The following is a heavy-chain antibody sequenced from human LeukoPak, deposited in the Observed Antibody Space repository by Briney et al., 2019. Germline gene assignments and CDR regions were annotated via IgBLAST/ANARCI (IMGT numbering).Heavy chain of an antibody. V-gene: IGHV4-39*02. J-gene: IGHJ4*02. D-gene: IGHD3-22*01. Sequence: SETLSLTCTVSGGSISSSSDYWGWIRQPPGKGLEWIGSIYYSGSTYYNPSLKSRVTISVDTSKNQFSLKLSSVTAADTAVYYCAREDRPTYYYDSSGYYHFDYWGQGTLVTVSS. CDR3: AREDRPTYYYDSSGYYHFDY. CDR1: GGSISSSSDY. CDR2: IYYSGST.